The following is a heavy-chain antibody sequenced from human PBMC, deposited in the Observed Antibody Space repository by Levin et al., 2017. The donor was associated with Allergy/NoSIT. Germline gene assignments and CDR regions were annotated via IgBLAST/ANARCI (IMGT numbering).Heavy chain of an antibody. CDR3: AKNLGRSNGWTKPTYDDY. V-gene: IGHV3-23*01. CDR1: GFTFSNYG. D-gene: IGHD6-19*01. Sequence: GGSLRLSCAASGFTFSNYGMTWVRQAPGKGLEWVSSFTDTGGTYYADSVKGRFTISRDNSKNTLYLEMNSLRAEDTAVYYCAKNLGRSNGWTKPTYDDYWGQGTLVTVSS. J-gene: IGHJ4*02. CDR2: FTDTGGT.